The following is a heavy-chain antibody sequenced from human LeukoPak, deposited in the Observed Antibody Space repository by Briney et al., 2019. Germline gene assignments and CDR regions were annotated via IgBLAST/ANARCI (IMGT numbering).Heavy chain of an antibody. D-gene: IGHD2-2*01. CDR1: GFTFSSYA. CDR2: ISGSGGST. J-gene: IGHJ4*02. CDR3: AKDRDIVVVPAAPHY. V-gene: IGHV3-23*01. Sequence: GGPLRLSCAASGFTFSSYAMSWVRQAPGKELEWVSAISGSGGSTYYADSVKGRFTISRDNSKNTLYLQMNSLRAEDTAVYYCAKDRDIVVVPAAPHYWGQGTLVTVSS.